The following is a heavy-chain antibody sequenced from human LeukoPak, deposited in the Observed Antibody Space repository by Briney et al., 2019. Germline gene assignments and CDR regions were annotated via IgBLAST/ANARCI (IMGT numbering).Heavy chain of an antibody. V-gene: IGHV1-2*06. D-gene: IGHD3-22*01. CDR3: ARVYYDSSGSLFDP. CDR2: INPNSGGT. CDR1: GYTFTGYY. J-gene: IGHJ5*02. Sequence: ASVKVSCKASGYTFTGYYMHWVRQAPGQGLEWMGRINPNSGGTNYAQKFQGRVTMTRDTSISTAYMELSRLRSDDTAVYYRARVYYDSSGSLFDPWGQGTLVTVSS.